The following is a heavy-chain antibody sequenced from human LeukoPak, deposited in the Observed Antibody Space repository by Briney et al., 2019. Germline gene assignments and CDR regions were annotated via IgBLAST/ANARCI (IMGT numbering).Heavy chain of an antibody. J-gene: IGHJ4*02. D-gene: IGHD3-10*01. CDR3: ARVVGDYYGSGSYYNLDFDY. Sequence: GASVKVSCKASGYTFTGYYMHWVRQAPGQGLEWMGWINPNSGGTNYAQKFQGRVTMTRDTSISTAYMELSRLRSDDTAVYYCARVVGDYYGSGSYYNLDFDYWGQGTLVTVSS. CDR2: INPNSGGT. V-gene: IGHV1-2*02. CDR1: GYTFTGYY.